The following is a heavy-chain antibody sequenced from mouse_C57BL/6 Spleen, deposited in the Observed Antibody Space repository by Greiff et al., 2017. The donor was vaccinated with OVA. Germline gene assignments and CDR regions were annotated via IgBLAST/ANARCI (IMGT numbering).Heavy chain of an antibody. CDR2: ISSGSSTI. CDR1: GFTFSDYG. CDR3: ESNWGGDYYAMDY. Sequence: DVKLVESGGGLVKPGGSLKLSCAASGFTFSDYGMHWVRQAPEKGLEWVAYISSGSSTIYYADTVKGRFTISRDNATNTLFLQMTSLRSEDTAMYYCESNWGGDYYAMDYGGQGTSVTVSS. V-gene: IGHV5-17*01. J-gene: IGHJ4*01. D-gene: IGHD4-1*01.